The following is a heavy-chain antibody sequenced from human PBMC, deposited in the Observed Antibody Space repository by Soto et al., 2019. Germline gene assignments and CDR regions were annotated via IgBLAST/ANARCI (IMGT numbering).Heavy chain of an antibody. CDR2: ISAGSSNI. V-gene: IGHV3-21*01. CDR3: ARQYPSSSRHFDH. CDR1: GFTFRTYY. D-gene: IGHD6-6*01. Sequence: EVELVESGGGLVKPGGSLTLSCAASGFTFRTYYMIWVRQAPGKGLEWVSSISAGSSNIYYAPSVKGRFTISRDIAKNSLYLQINSLRAEDTAVYYCARQYPSSSRHFDHWGQGTLVTVSS. J-gene: IGHJ4*02.